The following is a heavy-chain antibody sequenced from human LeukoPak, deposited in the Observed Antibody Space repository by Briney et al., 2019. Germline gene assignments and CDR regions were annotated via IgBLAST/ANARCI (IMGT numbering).Heavy chain of an antibody. D-gene: IGHD2-15*01. J-gene: IGHJ3*02. V-gene: IGHV3-48*04. CDR1: GFTFSSYS. Sequence: GGSLRLSCAASGFTFSSYSMNWVRQAPGKGLEWVSCISSSSSTIYYADSVKGRFTISRDNAKNSLYLQMNSLRAEDTAVYYCARDPHIVVARAFGIWGQGTMVTVSS. CDR2: ISSSSSTI. CDR3: ARDPHIVVARAFGI.